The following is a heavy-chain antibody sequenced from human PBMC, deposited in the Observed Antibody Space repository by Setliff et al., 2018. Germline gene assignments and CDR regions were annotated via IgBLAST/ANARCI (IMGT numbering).Heavy chain of an antibody. D-gene: IGHD3-10*01. J-gene: IGHJ4*02. CDR1: GGSFSGYY. V-gene: IGHV4-34*01. Sequence: PSETLSLTCAVYGGSFSGYYWSWIRQPPGKGLEWIGEINHSGSSNYNPSLKSRVTISVDTSKNQFSLNLSSVTAADTAVYYCARGVVRGVIRFDYWGQGTLVTVSS. CDR2: INHSGSS. CDR3: ARGVVRGVIRFDY.